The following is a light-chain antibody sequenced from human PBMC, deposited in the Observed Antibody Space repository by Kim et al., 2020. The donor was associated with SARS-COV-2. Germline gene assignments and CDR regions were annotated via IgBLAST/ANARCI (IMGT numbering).Light chain of an antibody. V-gene: IGLV2-14*03. CDR2: DVS. J-gene: IGLJ1*01. CDR3: SSYTGSTTLYV. Sequence: QSALTQPAPVSGSPGQSITISCTGTSSDVGAYDYVSWFKQLPGKAPQLIIYDVSYRPSGISNRLSGSKLGNTASLTISGLQIEDEADYFCSSYTGSTTLYVFGTGTKVSVL. CDR1: SSDVGAYDY.